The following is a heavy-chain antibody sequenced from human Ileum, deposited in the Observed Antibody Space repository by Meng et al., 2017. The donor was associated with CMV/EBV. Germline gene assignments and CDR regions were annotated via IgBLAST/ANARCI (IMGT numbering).Heavy chain of an antibody. D-gene: IGHD1-14*01. CDR1: GFTFSSYA. CDR2: ITGSGGDK. V-gene: IGHV3-23*01. J-gene: IGHJ4*02. Sequence: GESLKISCAASGFTFSSYAMSWVRQAPGKGLEWVSAITGSGGDKYYANSVKGRFTISRDNSRNIVYLQMNSLRADDSGIYYCVKDRTPDGLFEFDFWGQGTPVTVSS. CDR3: VKDRTPDGLFEFDF.